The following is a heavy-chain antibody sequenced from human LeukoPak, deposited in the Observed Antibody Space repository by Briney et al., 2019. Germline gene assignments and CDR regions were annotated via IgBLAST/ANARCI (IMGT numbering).Heavy chain of an antibody. CDR1: GYSFTSYW. CDR3: ATYSAYSYGHYYYYYYMDV. D-gene: IGHD5-18*01. J-gene: IGHJ6*03. CDR2: IYPGDSDT. V-gene: IGHV5-51*01. Sequence: GESLKISCKGSGYSFTSYWIGWARQMPGKGLEWMGIIYPGDSDTRYSPSFQGQVTISADKSISTAYLQWSSLKASDTAMYYCATYSAYSYGHYYYYYYMDVWGKGTTVTVSS.